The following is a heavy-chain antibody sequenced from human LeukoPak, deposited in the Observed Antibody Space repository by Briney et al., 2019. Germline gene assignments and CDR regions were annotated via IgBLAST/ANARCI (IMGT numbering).Heavy chain of an antibody. D-gene: IGHD7-27*01. CDR1: GGSISSNSDY. V-gene: IGHV4-39*07. CDR2: IYYSGST. CDR3: ARLLTGWFDP. J-gene: IGHJ5*02. Sequence: PSETLSLTCTVSGGSISSNSDYWGWIRQPPGKGLEWIGTIYYSGSTYYNPSFKSRVIISVDTSKNQFSLKLSSVTAADTAVYYCARLLTGWFDPWGQGTLVTASS.